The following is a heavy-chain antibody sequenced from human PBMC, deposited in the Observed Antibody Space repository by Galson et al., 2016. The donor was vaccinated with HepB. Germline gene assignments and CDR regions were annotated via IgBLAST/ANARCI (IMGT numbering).Heavy chain of an antibody. CDR2: IHHSGST. CDR3: ARGGDTDYISSWPPPCFES. Sequence: SETLSLTCIVSGDSLSNTKWWSWVRQTPGKGLEWIGEIHHSGSTSYNSYLKSRATISVDKFRNQFSLKLTSVTAADTAVYYCARGGDTDYISSWPPPCFESWGPGTLVTVSS. D-gene: IGHD2-2*01. CDR1: GDSLSNTKW. V-gene: IGHV4-4*02. J-gene: IGHJ5*01.